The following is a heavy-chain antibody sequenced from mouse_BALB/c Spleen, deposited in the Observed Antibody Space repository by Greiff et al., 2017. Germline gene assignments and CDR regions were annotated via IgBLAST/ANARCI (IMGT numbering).Heavy chain of an antibody. J-gene: IGHJ2*01. Sequence: EVQLQQSGPGLVKPSQTVSLTCTVTGISITTGNYRWSWIRQFPGNKLEWIGYIYYSGTITYNPSLTSRTTITRDTSKNQFFLEMNSLTAEDTATYYCARDVYGYFDHWGQGTTLTVSS. CDR2: IYYSGTI. CDR1: GISITTGNYR. D-gene: IGHD1-1*02. CDR3: ARDVYGYFDH. V-gene: IGHV3-5*02.